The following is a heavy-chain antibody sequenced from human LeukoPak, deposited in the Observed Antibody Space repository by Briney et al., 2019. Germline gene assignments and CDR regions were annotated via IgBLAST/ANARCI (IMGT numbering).Heavy chain of an antibody. CDR1: GGSISSYY. D-gene: IGHD6-19*01. V-gene: IGHV4-59*01. CDR3: ARGEMGAVAGRPAHSDY. J-gene: IGHJ4*02. Sequence: SETLSLTCTVSGGSISSYYWSWIRQPPGKGLEWIGYIYYSGSTNYNPSLKSRVTISVDTSKNQFSLKLSSVTAADTAVYYCARGEMGAVAGRPAHSDYWGQGTLVTVSS. CDR2: IYYSGST.